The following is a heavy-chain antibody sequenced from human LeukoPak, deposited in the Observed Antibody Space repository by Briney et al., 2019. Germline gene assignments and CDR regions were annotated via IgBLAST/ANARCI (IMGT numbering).Heavy chain of an antibody. CDR3: ARDLYSYGPFDY. V-gene: IGHV1-69*06. CDR1: GGTFSSYA. CDR2: IIPIFGTA. D-gene: IGHD5-18*01. Sequence: SVKVSCKASGGTFSSYAISWVRQAPGQGLEWMGGIIPIFGTANYAQKFQGRVTITADKSTSTAYMELSSLRSEDTAVYYCARDLYSYGPFDYWGQGTLATVSS. J-gene: IGHJ4*02.